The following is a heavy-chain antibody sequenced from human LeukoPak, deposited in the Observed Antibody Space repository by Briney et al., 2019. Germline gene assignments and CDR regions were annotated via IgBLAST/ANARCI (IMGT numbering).Heavy chain of an antibody. CDR1: GFTFDDYG. V-gene: IGHV3-20*01. CDR3: ARDSSYCSSTSCYTEGDPMCGMDV. J-gene: IGHJ6*02. CDR2: INWNGGST. D-gene: IGHD2-2*02. Sequence: GGSLRLSCAASGFTFDDYGMSWVRQAPGKGLEWVSGINWNGGSTGYADSVKGRFTISRDNAKNSLYLQMNSLRAEDTALYHCARDSSYCSSTSCYTEGDPMCGMDVWGQGTTVTVSS.